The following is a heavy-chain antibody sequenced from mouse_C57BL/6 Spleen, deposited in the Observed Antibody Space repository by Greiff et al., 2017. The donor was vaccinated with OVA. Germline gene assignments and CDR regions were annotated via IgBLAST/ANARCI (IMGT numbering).Heavy chain of an antibody. CDR1: GYTFTDYY. Sequence: EVQLQQSGPELVKPGASVKISCKASGYTFTDYYMNWVKQSHGKSLEWIGDINPNNGGTSYNQKFKGKATLTVDKSSSTAYMELRSLTSEDSAVYYCASLPDYWRQGTTLTVSS. J-gene: IGHJ2*01. CDR3: ASLPDY. CDR2: INPNNGGT. V-gene: IGHV1-26*01.